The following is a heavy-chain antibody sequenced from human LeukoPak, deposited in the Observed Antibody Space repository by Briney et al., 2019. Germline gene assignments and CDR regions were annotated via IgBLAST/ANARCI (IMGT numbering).Heavy chain of an antibody. Sequence: PGGSLRLSCAASGFTFSSYAMSWVRQAPGKGLGWVSAISGSGGSTYYADSVKGRFTISRDNSKNTLYLQMNSLRAEDTAVYYCARDPYSYGYVLCDYWGQGTLVTVSS. CDR2: ISGSGGST. J-gene: IGHJ4*02. D-gene: IGHD5-18*01. V-gene: IGHV3-23*01. CDR3: ARDPYSYGYVLCDY. CDR1: GFTFSSYA.